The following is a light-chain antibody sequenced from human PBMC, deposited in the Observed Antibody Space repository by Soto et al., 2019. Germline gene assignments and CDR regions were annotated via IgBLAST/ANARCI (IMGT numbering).Light chain of an antibody. CDR2: KAS. V-gene: IGKV1-5*03. J-gene: IGKJ4*01. CDR1: QSISSW. CDR3: QQYDIFSLT. Sequence: DIQMTQSPSTLSASVGDRVTITCRASQSISSWLAWYQQKPGKAPKRLFYKASTLESGIPSRFSGGGSGTEFPLTISSLQPDDFATYYCQQYDIFSLTFGGGTKVEVK.